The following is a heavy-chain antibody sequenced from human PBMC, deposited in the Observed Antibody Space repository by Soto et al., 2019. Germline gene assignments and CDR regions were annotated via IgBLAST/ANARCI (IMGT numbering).Heavy chain of an antibody. V-gene: IGHV3-7*03. CDR3: GRGGMATPRWDFDY. J-gene: IGHJ4*02. CDR2: IKCDGSEK. Sequence: GGSLRLSCAASGFTFSSSWMHWVCQAPEKGLEWVADIKCDGSEKYYVDSVKGRLTISRDNAKNSLYLQVNSLRAEDMTVYYGGRGGMATPRWDFDYWGQGTLVTVSS. D-gene: IGHD5-12*01. CDR1: GFTFSSSW.